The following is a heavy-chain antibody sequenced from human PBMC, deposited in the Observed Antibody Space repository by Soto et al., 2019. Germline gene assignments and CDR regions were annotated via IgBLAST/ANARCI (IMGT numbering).Heavy chain of an antibody. CDR1: GFTFSSYG. V-gene: IGHV3-23*01. CDR2: ISGSGDST. D-gene: IGHD6-13*01. Sequence: EVQLLESGGGLVQPGGSLRLSCAASGFTFSSYGINWVRQAPGKGLEWVSGISGSGDSTHYADSVKGRFTISRDNPKNTVYRQMNSLREEDTAVYYCAKQAPYSNSWYEIDHWGQGTLVTVSS. J-gene: IGHJ4*02. CDR3: AKQAPYSNSWYEIDH.